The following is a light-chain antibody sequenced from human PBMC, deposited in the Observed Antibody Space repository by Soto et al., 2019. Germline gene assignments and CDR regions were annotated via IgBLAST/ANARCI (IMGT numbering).Light chain of an antibody. CDR3: QQYNRQYT. CDR1: QSINSW. Sequence: DIQMTQSPSTLSATVGDRVTITCRASQSINSWLAWYQQKPGKAPKLLIYKASNLESGVPSRFSGSGSWTEFTLTISSLQLDDFATYYCQQYNRQYTFGQGTKLEIK. CDR2: KAS. V-gene: IGKV1-5*03. J-gene: IGKJ2*01.